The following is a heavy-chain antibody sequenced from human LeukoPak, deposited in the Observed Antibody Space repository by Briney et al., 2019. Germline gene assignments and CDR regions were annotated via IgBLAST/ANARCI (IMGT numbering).Heavy chain of an antibody. CDR2: INPNSGGT. CDR3: ARGMTAHYWYFDL. Sequence: ASVKVSCKASGYTFTGYYMHWVRQAPGQGLEWMGWINPNSGGTNYAQKFQGRVTMTRDTSISTAYMELSRLRSDDTAVYYCARGMTAHYWYFDLWGRGALVTVSS. J-gene: IGHJ2*01. CDR1: GYTFTGYY. V-gene: IGHV1-2*02. D-gene: IGHD2-21*02.